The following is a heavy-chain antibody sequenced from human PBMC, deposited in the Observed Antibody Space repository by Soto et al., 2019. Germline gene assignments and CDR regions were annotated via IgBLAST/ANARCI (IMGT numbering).Heavy chain of an antibody. CDR1: GFTFSSYA. Sequence: GGSLRLSCAASGFTFSSYAMSWVRQALGKGLEWVSTVRGSGDSAYYADYVKGRFTMSRDNSKKSLYQKMSSLRAEDTAVYYGAKDQVVNSILYSVEVSYWGQGTLVTVS. J-gene: IGHJ4*02. CDR2: VRGSGDSA. CDR3: AKDQVVNSILYSVEVSY. D-gene: IGHD2-21*01. V-gene: IGHV3-23*01.